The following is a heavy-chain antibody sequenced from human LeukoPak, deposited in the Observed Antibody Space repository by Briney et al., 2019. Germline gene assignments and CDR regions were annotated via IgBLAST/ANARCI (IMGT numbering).Heavy chain of an antibody. V-gene: IGHV1-2*02. CDR2: INLNSGGI. D-gene: IGHD1-26*01. CDR1: GYTFTAYY. Sequence: ASVTVSFTASGYTFTAYYMHGVRQAPGQGREWMGWINLNSGGINYAQKFQGRVTMTRDTSISTAYMELSRLRSDDTAVYYCARGTVGATKREATVPHDYWGQGTLVTVSS. J-gene: IGHJ4*02. CDR3: ARGTVGATKREATVPHDY.